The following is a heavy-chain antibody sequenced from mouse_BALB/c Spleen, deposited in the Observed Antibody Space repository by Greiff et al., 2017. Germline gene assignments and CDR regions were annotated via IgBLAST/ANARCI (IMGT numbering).Heavy chain of an antibody. CDR2: ISSGGGST. V-gene: IGHV5-12-1*01. J-gene: IGHJ2*01. CDR3: ASKFTLDY. CDR1: GFAFSSYD. Sequence: EVKLVESGGGLVKPGGSLKLSCAASGFAFSSYDMSWVRQTPEKRLEWVAYISSGGGSTYYPDTVKGRFTISRDNAKNTLYLQMSSLKSEDTAMYYCASKFTLDYWGQGTTLTVSS.